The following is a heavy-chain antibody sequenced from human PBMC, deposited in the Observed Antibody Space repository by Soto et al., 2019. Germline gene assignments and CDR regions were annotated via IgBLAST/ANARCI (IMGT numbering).Heavy chain of an antibody. CDR2: INAGNGNT. Sequence: QVQLVQSGAEVKKPGASVKVSCKTSGYTFTSYAVHWARQAPGQRLEWMGWINAGNGNTEYSQKFQGRVTLTRDTSASTAHMELSSLRSEDTAVYYCVAVDYGDYWGQGTLVTVSS. D-gene: IGHD6-19*01. V-gene: IGHV1-3*01. CDR3: VAVDYGDY. CDR1: GYTFTSYA. J-gene: IGHJ4*02.